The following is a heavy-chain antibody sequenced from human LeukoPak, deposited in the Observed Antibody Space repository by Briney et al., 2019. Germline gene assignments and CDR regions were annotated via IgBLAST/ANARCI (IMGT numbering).Heavy chain of an antibody. CDR3: ARAEVPAAIVRWFDP. Sequence: PSETLSLTCTVSGGSISSGGYYWSWLRQHPGKGMEWIGYIYYSGSTYYNPSLKSRVTISVDTSKNQFSLELSSVTAAHTAVYYCARAEVPAAIVRWFDPWGQGTLVTVSS. D-gene: IGHD2-2*02. CDR1: GGSISSGGYY. J-gene: IGHJ5*02. CDR2: IYYSGST. V-gene: IGHV4-31*03.